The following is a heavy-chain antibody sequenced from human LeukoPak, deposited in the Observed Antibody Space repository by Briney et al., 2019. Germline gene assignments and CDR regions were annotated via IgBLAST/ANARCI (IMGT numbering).Heavy chain of an antibody. D-gene: IGHD3-10*01. CDR2: FDPEDGVT. V-gene: IGHV1-24*01. J-gene: IGHJ4*02. CDR3: ATGANDGSGSFRDH. CDR1: RSTLTELA. Sequence: ALGKVSCSASRSTLTELAMHWVRQAPGNGLEWMGGFDPEDGVTIEAQTLPGRVTMTAATYTDPAYMWLSRLRSEEPPVYHCATGANDGSGSFRDHWGRGTRVSVP.